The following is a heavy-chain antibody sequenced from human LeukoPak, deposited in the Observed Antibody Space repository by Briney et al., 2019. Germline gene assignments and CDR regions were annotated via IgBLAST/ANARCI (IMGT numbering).Heavy chain of an antibody. Sequence: GGSLRLSCAASGLSFSSYLMHWVRQAPGKGLLWVSHINSDGSSTSYADSVKGRFTITRDNAKNTSELQMHTLRAEDTAVYYCARGYGRPDVWGQGTTVTVSS. J-gene: IGHJ6*02. CDR3: ARGYGRPDV. D-gene: IGHD3-10*01. CDR1: GLSFSSYL. V-gene: IGHV3-74*01. CDR2: INSDGSST.